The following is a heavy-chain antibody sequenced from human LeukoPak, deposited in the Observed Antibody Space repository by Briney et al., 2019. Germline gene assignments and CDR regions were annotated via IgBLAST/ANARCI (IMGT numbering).Heavy chain of an antibody. V-gene: IGHV1-69*04. CDR1: GGTFSSYV. CDR3: ARAKLVIAAASLYYFDY. Sequence: SVKVSCKASGGTFSSYVISWVRQAPGQGLEWMGRIIPILGITNYAQKFQGRVTITADKSTSTAYMELSSLRSEDTAVYYCARAKLVIAAASLYYFDYWGQGTLVTVSS. J-gene: IGHJ4*02. CDR2: IIPILGIT. D-gene: IGHD6-13*01.